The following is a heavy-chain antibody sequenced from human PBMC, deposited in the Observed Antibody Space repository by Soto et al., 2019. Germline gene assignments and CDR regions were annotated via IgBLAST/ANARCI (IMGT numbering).Heavy chain of an antibody. CDR1: GFIFSSYA. J-gene: IGHJ4*02. CDR3: AKSLLRFNLGWYYMDH. CDR2: ISHDVYNK. D-gene: IGHD5-12*01. V-gene: IGHV3-30*18. Sequence: LRLSCTTSGFIFSSYAMHWVRQAPGKGLEWVAVISHDVYNKYHTDSVRGRFTISRDDSKNTLYLQMNGLRAEDTAVYYCAKSLLRFNLGWYYMDHWGQGIPVTVSS.